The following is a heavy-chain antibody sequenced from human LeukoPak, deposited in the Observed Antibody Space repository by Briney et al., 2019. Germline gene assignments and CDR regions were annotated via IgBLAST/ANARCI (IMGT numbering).Heavy chain of an antibody. CDR2: IYYSGST. CDR3: ARDRYSSGWYVGSRAFDI. J-gene: IGHJ3*02. CDR1: GGSISSGGYY. V-gene: IGHV4-31*03. D-gene: IGHD6-19*01. Sequence: SQTLSLTCTVSGGSISSGGYYWSWIRQHPGKGLEWIGYIYYSGSTYYNPSLKSRVTISVDTSKNQFSLKLSSVTAADTAVYYCARDRYSSGWYVGSRAFDIWGQGTMVTVSS.